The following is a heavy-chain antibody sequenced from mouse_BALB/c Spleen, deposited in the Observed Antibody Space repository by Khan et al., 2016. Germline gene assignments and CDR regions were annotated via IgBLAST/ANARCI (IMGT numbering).Heavy chain of an antibody. CDR3: AIGFYDYDGFAY. Sequence: EVQLQESGPELVKPGASVKISCKASGYSFTGYFINWVMQSHGKSLEWIGRINPYNGDTXXNQKFKGKATLTVDKSSRKAHMELRSLASEDSAVYYCAIGFYDYDGFAYWGQGTLVTVSA. D-gene: IGHD2-4*01. CDR2: INPYNGDT. V-gene: IGHV1-20*02. CDR1: GYSFTGYF. J-gene: IGHJ3*01.